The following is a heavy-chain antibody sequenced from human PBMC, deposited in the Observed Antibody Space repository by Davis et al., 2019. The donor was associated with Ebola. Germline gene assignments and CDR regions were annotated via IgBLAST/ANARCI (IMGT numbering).Heavy chain of an antibody. CDR2: INPNSGGT. CDR3: ARGTEWELLRRYYFDY. CDR1: GYTFTGYY. D-gene: IGHD1-26*01. V-gene: IGHV1-2*06. J-gene: IGHJ4*02. Sequence: AASVKVSCKASGYTFTGYYMHWVRQAPGQGLEWMGRINPNSGGTNYAQKFQGRVTMTRDTSISTAYMELSRLRSDDTAVYYCARGTEWELLRRYYFDYWGQGTLVTVSS.